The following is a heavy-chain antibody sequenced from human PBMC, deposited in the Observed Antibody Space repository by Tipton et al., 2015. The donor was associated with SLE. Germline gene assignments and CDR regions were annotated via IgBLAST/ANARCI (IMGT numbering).Heavy chain of an antibody. D-gene: IGHD4-11*01. J-gene: IGHJ3*02. Sequence: QSGPEVKKPGASVKVSCKASGYTFNSYYIHWVRQAPGQGLEWMGIINPGGGSTTYSQKFQGRVTMTRDTSTSTVYMELSSLGSEDTAVYYCARVLQSGDAFDIWGQGTMVTVSS. CDR1: GYTFNSYY. CDR2: INPGGGST. CDR3: ARVLQSGDAFDI. V-gene: IGHV1-46*02.